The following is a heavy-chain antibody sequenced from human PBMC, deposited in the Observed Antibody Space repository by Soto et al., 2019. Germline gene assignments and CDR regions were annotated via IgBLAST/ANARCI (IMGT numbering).Heavy chain of an antibody. CDR1: GFTFSSFH. J-gene: IGHJ6*02. D-gene: IGHD6-19*01. CDR2: IGGGGGDI. CDR3: AKRYSSAWGAGMDV. V-gene: IGHV3-23*01. Sequence: EVQVLESGGGLVQPGGSLRLSCAASGFTFSSFHMNWVRQAPGKGLEWVSTIGGGGGDINYADSVKGRFTISRDNSKNTLHLQMNGLRDEDTAIYYCAKRYSSAWGAGMDVWGQGTTVTVSS.